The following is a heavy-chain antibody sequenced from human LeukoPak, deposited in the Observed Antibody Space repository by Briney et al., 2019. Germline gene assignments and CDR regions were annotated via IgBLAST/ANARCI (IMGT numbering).Heavy chain of an antibody. CDR3: AREIDSSSLIDLDAFDI. D-gene: IGHD6-13*01. CDR2: ISGSGGST. CDR1: GFTFSSYG. Sequence: GGSLRLSCAASGFTFSSYGMSWVRQAPGKGLEWVSAISGSGGSTYDADSVKGRFTISRDNSKNTLYLQMNSLRAEDTAVYYCAREIDSSSLIDLDAFDIWGQGTMVTVSS. J-gene: IGHJ3*02. V-gene: IGHV3-23*01.